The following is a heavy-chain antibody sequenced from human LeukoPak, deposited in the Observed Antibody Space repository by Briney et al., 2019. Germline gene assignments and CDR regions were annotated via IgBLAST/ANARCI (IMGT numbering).Heavy chain of an antibody. CDR1: GFTFSSYA. D-gene: IGHD6-13*01. CDR3: ARESGIAAALDL. Sequence: PGGSLRLSCAASGFTFSSYAMSWVRHAPGKGLVWVSRINTDGSSTSYADSVKGRFTISRDNAKNTLYLQMNSLRAEDAAVYYCARESGIAAALDLWGQGTLVTVSS. CDR2: INTDGSST. J-gene: IGHJ5*02. V-gene: IGHV3-74*01.